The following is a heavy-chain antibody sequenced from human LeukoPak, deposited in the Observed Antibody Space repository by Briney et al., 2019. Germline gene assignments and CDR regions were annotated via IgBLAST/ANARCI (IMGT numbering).Heavy chain of an antibody. Sequence: AGGSLRLSCAASRFTFSSYGMHWVRQAPGKGLEWVAFIRYDGSDKSYADSLKGRFTISRDNSKNTLYLQMNSLRPEDTAVYYCAKEDRGPLEMSTPKVLQYRGQGTLVSVSS. CDR2: IRYDGSDK. CDR1: RFTFSSYG. J-gene: IGHJ4*02. D-gene: IGHD5-24*01. CDR3: AKEDRGPLEMSTPKVLQY. V-gene: IGHV3-30*02.